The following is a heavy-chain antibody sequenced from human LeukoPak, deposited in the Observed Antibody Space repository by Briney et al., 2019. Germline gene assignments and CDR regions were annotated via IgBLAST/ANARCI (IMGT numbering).Heavy chain of an antibody. J-gene: IGHJ4*02. D-gene: IGHD4-17*01. CDR1: GGTFSSYA. CDR3: ARDYDYGDYPGY. Sequence: SVKVSCKASGGTFSSYAISWVRQAPGQGLEWMGRIIPILGIANYAQKFQGRVTITADKSTSTAYMELSSLRSEDTAVYYCARDYDYGDYPGYWGQGTLVTVSS. V-gene: IGHV1-69*04. CDR2: IIPILGIA.